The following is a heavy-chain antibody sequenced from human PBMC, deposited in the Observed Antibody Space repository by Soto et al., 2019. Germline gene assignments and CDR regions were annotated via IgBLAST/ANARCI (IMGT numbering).Heavy chain of an antibody. J-gene: IGHJ4*02. V-gene: IGHV3-53*01. CDR1: GFTVTNNY. CDR2: IYSDGRT. D-gene: IGHD1-26*01. CDR3: ARQWESDY. Sequence: VQLVQSGGGLIQPGGSLRLSCAASGFTVTNNYMSWVRQAPGKGLEWVSVIYSDGRTYYADSVKGRFTISRDNSKNTLYLQMNSLRAEDAAVYYCARQWESDYWGQGTLVTVSS.